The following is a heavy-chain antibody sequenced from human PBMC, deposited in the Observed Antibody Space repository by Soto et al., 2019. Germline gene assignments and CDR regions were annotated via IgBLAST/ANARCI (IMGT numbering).Heavy chain of an antibody. CDR2: TYYRSKWYN. CDR1: GDSVSRNSAA. D-gene: IGHD3-9*01. V-gene: IGHV6-1*01. Sequence: SQTLSLTCAISGDSVSRNSAAWNWIRQSPSRGLEWLGRTYYRSKWYNDYAVSVKSRITINPDTFKNQFSLQLNSVTPEDTAVYYCARAYDILTGRSNYYYYGMDVWGQGTTVTVSS. J-gene: IGHJ6*02. CDR3: ARAYDILTGRSNYYYYGMDV.